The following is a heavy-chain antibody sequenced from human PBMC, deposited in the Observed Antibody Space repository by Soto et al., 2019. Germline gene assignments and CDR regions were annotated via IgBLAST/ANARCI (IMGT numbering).Heavy chain of an antibody. J-gene: IGHJ6*02. CDR3: ARAYSSGPYGMDV. V-gene: IGHV1-69*13. CDR2: IIPIFGTA. CDR1: GGTFSSYA. D-gene: IGHD6-19*01. Sequence: GASVKVSCKASGGTFSSYAISWVRQAPGQGLEWMGGIIPIFGTANYAQKFQGRLTITADESTSTAYMELSSLRSEDTAVYYCARAYSSGPYGMDVWGQGTTVTVSS.